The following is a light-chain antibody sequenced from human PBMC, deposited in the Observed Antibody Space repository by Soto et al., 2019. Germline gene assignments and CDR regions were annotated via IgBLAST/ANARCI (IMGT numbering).Light chain of an antibody. CDR3: MQRTQLTPT. Sequence: VMTQTPLSLSVAPGQPASISCKSSQSLLHITGETFLFWYLQKPGQSPQXXIYEVSTRVSGVPDRFSGSGSGTDFTLEISRVENDDVGIYYCMQRTQLTPTFGQGTRLEIK. CDR1: QSLLHITGETF. V-gene: IGKV2D-29*02. J-gene: IGKJ5*01. CDR2: EVS.